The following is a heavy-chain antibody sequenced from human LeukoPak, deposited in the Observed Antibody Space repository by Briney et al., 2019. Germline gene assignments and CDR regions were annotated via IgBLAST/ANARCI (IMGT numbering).Heavy chain of an antibody. CDR3: ARAPQGGGGDY. J-gene: IGHJ4*02. Sequence: SETLSLTCAVYGGSFSGYYWSWIRQPPGKGLEWIGEINHSGSTNYNPSLKSRVTISVDTSKNQFSLKLSSVTAADTAVYYCARAPQGGGGDYGGQGPRVPVP. D-gene: IGHD2-15*01. CDR2: INHSGST. V-gene: IGHV4-34*01. CDR1: GGSFSGYY.